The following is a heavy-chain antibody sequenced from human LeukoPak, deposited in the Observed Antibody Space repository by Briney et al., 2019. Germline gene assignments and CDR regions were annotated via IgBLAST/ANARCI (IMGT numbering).Heavy chain of an antibody. J-gene: IGHJ1*01. D-gene: IGHD3-22*01. CDR1: GGSISSYY. V-gene: IGHV4-4*07. Sequence: SETLSLTCTVSGGSISSYYWSWIRQPAGKGLEWIGRIYTSGSTYYNPSLKSRVTISVDTSKNQFSLKLSSVTAADTAVYYCARSYYYDSSGYPEYFQHWGQGTLVTVSS. CDR3: ARSYYYDSSGYPEYFQH. CDR2: IYTSGST.